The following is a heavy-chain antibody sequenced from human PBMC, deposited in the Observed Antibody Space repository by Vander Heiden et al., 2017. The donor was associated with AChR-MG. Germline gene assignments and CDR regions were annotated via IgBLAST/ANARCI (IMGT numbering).Heavy chain of an antibody. CDR2: IYWDDDK. CDR3: AHSKYYDFWSGWDY. Sequence: QITLQESGATLVKPTQTLTLTCTFSGFSLSTSGVGVGWIRQPPGKALEWLALIYWDDDKRYSPSLKSRLTITKDTSKNQVVLTMTNIDPVDTATYYCAHSKYYDFWSGWDYWGQGTLVTVSS. V-gene: IGHV2-5*02. CDR1: GFSLSTSGVG. D-gene: IGHD3-3*01. J-gene: IGHJ4*02.